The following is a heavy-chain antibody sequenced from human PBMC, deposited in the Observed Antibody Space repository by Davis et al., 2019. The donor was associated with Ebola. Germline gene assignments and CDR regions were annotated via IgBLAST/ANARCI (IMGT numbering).Heavy chain of an antibody. J-gene: IGHJ6*04. CDR1: GFTFSRYW. Sequence: GESLKISCAASGFTFSRYWMQWVRQAPGKGLVWVSSIDFHGSGTTYTDSVKGRFTVSRDNAKNTLYLQMNSLRGEDTAVYYCAKAAAYGMDVWGKGTTVSVSS. V-gene: IGHV3-74*01. CDR3: AKAAAYGMDV. D-gene: IGHD6-25*01. CDR2: IDFHGSGT.